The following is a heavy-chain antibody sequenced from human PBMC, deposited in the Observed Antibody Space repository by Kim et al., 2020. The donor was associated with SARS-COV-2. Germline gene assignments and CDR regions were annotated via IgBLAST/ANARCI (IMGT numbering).Heavy chain of an antibody. J-gene: IGHJ4*02. CDR1: GFTFSSYE. CDR2: ISSSGSTI. CDR3: ARLGDRYGSGSYRFDY. D-gene: IGHD3-10*01. Sequence: GGSLRLSCAASGFTFSSYEMNWVRQAPGKGLEWVSYISSSGSTIYYADSVKGRFTISRDNAKNSLYLQMNSLRAEDTAVYYCARLGDRYGSGSYRFDYWGQGTLVTVSS. V-gene: IGHV3-48*03.